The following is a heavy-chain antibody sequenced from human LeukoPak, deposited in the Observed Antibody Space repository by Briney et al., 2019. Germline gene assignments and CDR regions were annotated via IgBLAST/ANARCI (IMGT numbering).Heavy chain of an antibody. V-gene: IGHV1-69*01. CDR3: ATHTGGYNYWWFDI. D-gene: IGHD5-24*01. CDR1: GGTFSNYP. Sequence: ASVKVSCKASGGTFSNYPIIWVRLAPGRGLECLGGITPVYGTANYAQMFHGRITLTVQESTATAYMELRRLTSDDTAMYFCATHTGGYNYWWFDIWGQGTLVTVSS. CDR2: ITPVYGTA. J-gene: IGHJ5*02.